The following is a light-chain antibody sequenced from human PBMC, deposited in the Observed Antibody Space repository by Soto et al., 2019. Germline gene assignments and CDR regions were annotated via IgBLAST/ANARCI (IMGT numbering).Light chain of an antibody. CDR3: CSYTSSSSYV. CDR2: EVS. Sequence: QSVLTQSASVSGSPGQSITISCTGTSSDVGGYNYVSWYQQHPGKAPKLMIYEVSNRPSGVSNRFSGSKSGNTASLTISGLQAEDEADYYCCSYTSSSSYVFGTGTKVTVL. J-gene: IGLJ1*01. CDR1: SSDVGGYNY. V-gene: IGLV2-14*01.